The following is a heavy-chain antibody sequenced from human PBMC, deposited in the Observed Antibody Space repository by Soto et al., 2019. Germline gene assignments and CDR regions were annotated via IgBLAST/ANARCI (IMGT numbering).Heavy chain of an antibody. V-gene: IGHV4-61*05. D-gene: IGHD6-19*01. Sequence: PSETLSLTCTVSSGSISSSSYYWGWIRQPPGKGLEWIGYISYTGNPNYNPSLKSRVTISVDTSKNQFSLKLSSVTAADTVVYYCARGGTYRSLIIRDYFGPWGQGTLVTVSS. CDR2: ISYTGNP. CDR3: ARGGTYRSLIIRDYFGP. CDR1: SGSISSSSYY. J-gene: IGHJ5*02.